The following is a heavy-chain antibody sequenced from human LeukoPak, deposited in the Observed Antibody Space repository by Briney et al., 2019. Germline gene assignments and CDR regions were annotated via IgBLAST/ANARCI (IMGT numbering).Heavy chain of an antibody. CDR1: GLTLSSYS. D-gene: IGHD2-2*01. Sequence: GGSLRLSCAASGLTLSSYSMNWVRQAPGKGLEWVSSISSSSSYIYYADSVKGRFTISRDNAKNSLYLQMNSLRAEDTAVYYCARVPLNIVVVPAAPRGQGTLVTVSS. CDR2: ISSSSSYI. J-gene: IGHJ4*02. V-gene: IGHV3-21*01. CDR3: ARVPLNIVVVPAAP.